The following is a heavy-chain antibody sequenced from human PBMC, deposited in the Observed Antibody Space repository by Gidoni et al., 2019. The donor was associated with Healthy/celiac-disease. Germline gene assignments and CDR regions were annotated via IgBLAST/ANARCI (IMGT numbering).Heavy chain of an antibody. D-gene: IGHD6-13*01. J-gene: IGHJ4*02. CDR3: AKPSSSWTPFDS. CDR2: IRGGGGNT. V-gene: IGHV3-23*01. Sequence: EVQLLESGGGLVQPGGSLRLSCAASGFTFSNYGMSWVRQAPGEGLEWVSAIRGGGGNTYYADSVRGRFTISRDKSKNTLYLQINSLRAEDTAVYYGAKPSSSWTPFDSWGQGTLVTVSS. CDR1: GFTFSNYG.